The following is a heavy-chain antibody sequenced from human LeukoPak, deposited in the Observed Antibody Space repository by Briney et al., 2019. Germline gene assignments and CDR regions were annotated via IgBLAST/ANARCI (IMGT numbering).Heavy chain of an antibody. CDR3: ARNLWFGESSDAFDM. J-gene: IGHJ3*02. D-gene: IGHD3-10*01. CDR2: INPHSGGT. CDR1: GYTFTGYY. Sequence: ASVKVSCKASGYTFTGYYIHWVRQAPGQGLEWMGWINPHSGGTNYAQKFQGRVTMTRDTSISTAYMDMSSLRSDDTAVYYCARNLWFGESSDAFDMWGQGTMVTVSS. V-gene: IGHV1-2*02.